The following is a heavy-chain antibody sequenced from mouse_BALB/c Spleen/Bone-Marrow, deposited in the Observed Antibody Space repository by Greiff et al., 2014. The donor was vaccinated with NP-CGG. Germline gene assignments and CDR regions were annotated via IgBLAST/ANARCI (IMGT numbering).Heavy chain of an antibody. V-gene: IGHV1S56*01. CDR2: IYPGNVNT. D-gene: IGHD2-2*01. J-gene: IGHJ3*01. Sequence: QVQLQQSGPELVKPGASVRISCKASGYTFTSYYIHWVKQRPGQGLEWIGWIYPGNVNTKYNEKFKGKATLTADKSSSTTYMQLSSLTSEGFSVYFCSKGVNSRGFAYWGQGTLVTVSA. CDR3: SKGVNSRGFAY. CDR1: GYTFTSYY.